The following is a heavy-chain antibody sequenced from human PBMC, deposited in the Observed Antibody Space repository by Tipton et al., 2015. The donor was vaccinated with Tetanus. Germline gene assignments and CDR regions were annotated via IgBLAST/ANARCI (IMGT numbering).Heavy chain of an antibody. D-gene: IGHD3-3*01. CDR3: ARDGGFLSGFYAFDF. Sequence: QLVQSGAEVKKPGASVKVSCKASRYTFTAYCMQWVRQAPGQGLEWMGWINPNSGGTNYALKFQGRVTMTRDTSITTAYMELSNLRSDDTAVYYCARDGGFLSGFYAFDFWGQGTIVTVSS. V-gene: IGHV1-2*02. CDR1: RYTFTAYC. J-gene: IGHJ3*01. CDR2: INPNSGGT.